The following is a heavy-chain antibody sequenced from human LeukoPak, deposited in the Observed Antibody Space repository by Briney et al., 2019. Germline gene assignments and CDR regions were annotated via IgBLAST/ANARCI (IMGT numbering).Heavy chain of an antibody. D-gene: IGHD3-9*01. CDR1: GFTFSSYG. J-gene: IGHJ5*02. Sequence: GGSLRLSCAAFGFTFSSYGMHWVRQAPGKGLEWVAFIRYDGRNKYYGDPVKGRFSISRDNSKNTLYLQMDSLRAEDTAVYYCAKGRRYNILTGHYVSEVDPWGQGTLVTVSS. CDR2: IRYDGRNK. V-gene: IGHV3-30*02. CDR3: AKGRRYNILTGHYVSEVDP.